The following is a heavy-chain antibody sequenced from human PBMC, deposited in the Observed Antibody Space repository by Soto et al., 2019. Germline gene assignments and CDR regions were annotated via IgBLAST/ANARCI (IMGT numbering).Heavy chain of an antibody. CDR1: GFTFSTYW. Sequence: EVQLVESGGGLVQPGGSLRLSCAASGFTFSTYWMSWVRQPPGKGLEWVANIKQDGSEKYYVDSVKGRVTICREHAKKYLYLQMNSLRADDTALYYCARDHRGAFDIWGQGTMVTVSS. J-gene: IGHJ3*02. V-gene: IGHV3-7*01. CDR3: ARDHRGAFDI. CDR2: IKQDGSEK.